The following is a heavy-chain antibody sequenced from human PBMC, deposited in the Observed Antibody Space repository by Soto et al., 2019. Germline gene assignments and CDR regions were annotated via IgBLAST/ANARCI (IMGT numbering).Heavy chain of an antibody. CDR1: GASVSSDSYS. V-gene: IGHV4-61*01. CDR3: AKDPRFYGMDV. CDR2: FYFTGST. Sequence: SETLSLTCTVSGASVSSDSYSWSWIRQPPGKGLEWIGCFYFTGSTKTNPSLQSRVIISVDESKNQMSLKLSSVTAADTAVYYCAKDPRFYGMDVWGQGTTVTV. J-gene: IGHJ6*02.